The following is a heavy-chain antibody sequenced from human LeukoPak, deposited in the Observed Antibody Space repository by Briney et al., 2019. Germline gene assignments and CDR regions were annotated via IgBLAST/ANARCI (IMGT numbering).Heavy chain of an antibody. D-gene: IGHD5-24*01. V-gene: IGHV3-30*02. CDR2: IRYDGSNK. CDR3: AKDQKVAMATLDY. Sequence: GGSLRLSCAASGFTFSSYGMHWVRQAPGKGLEWVAFIRYDGSNKYYADSVKGRFTISRDNSKNTLYLQMNSLRAEDTVVYYCAKDQKVAMATLDYWGQGTLVTVSS. CDR1: GFTFSSYG. J-gene: IGHJ4*02.